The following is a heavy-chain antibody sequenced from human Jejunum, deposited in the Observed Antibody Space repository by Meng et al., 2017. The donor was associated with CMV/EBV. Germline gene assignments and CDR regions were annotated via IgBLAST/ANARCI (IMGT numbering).Heavy chain of an antibody. V-gene: IGHV1-69*10. Sequence: TFRTDSVSWGRQAPGEGLEWMGGIIPSLNIVNYARSFRGRVAITADRADKSASTVYMELTSLRSEDTALYYCARVHQQLVRGYFDSWGQGTLVTVSS. D-gene: IGHD4-23*01. CDR2: IIPSLNIV. CDR1: TFRTDS. CDR3: ARVHQQLVRGYFDS. J-gene: IGHJ4*02.